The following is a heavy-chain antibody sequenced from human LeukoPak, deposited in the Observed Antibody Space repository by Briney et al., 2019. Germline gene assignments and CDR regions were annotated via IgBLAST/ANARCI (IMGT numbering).Heavy chain of an antibody. CDR3: ARKGGIAVARFLYYFDY. CDR2: IYYSGST. CDR1: GGSISSPHYY. D-gene: IGHD6-19*01. J-gene: IGHJ4*02. V-gene: IGHV4-39*01. Sequence: SETLSLTCTVSGGSISSPHYYWDWIRQPPGKGLEWIGNIYYSGSTYYNPSLKSRVTISVDTSKNQFSLKLSSVTAADTAVYYCARKGGIAVARFLYYFDYWGQGTLVTVSS.